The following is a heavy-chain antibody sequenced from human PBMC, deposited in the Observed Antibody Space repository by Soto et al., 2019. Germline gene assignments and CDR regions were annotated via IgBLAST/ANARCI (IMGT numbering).Heavy chain of an antibody. J-gene: IGHJ5*02. CDR3: ARSCRGSRQGSDP. CDR1: GGSISSGDYY. V-gene: IGHV4-31*03. CDR2: IYYSGST. Sequence: QVQLQESGPGLVKPSQTLSLTCTVSGGSISSGDYYWSWIRQHPGQGLEWIGYIYYSGSTYDNLSLKSRVTRPVNTSRNQFSLKLSSLTAAATAVSFCARSCRGSRQGSDPWGQGTLVTVSS. D-gene: IGHD2-15*01.